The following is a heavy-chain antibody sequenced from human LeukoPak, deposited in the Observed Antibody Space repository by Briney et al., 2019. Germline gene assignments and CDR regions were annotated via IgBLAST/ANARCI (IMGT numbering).Heavy chain of an antibody. CDR1: GGSISSGNYS. Sequence: SETLSLTCTGSGGSISSGNYSWSWMRQPDGKGLDWIGRIYTSGSTNYNPSLKSPVTISVDTSKNQFSLKLSSVTAADTAVYDCARERRENGGSSGAFDVWGQRTMVTVSS. J-gene: IGHJ3*01. CDR2: IYTSGST. V-gene: IGHV4-61*02. CDR3: ARERRENGGSSGAFDV. D-gene: IGHD1-26*01.